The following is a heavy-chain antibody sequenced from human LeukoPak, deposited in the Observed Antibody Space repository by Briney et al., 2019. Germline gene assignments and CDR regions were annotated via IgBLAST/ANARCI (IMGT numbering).Heavy chain of an antibody. CDR1: GYTFTSYG. Sequence: ASVKVSCKASGYTFTSYGIRWVRQAPGQGLEWMGWISAYNGNTNYAQKLQGRVTMTTDTSTSTAYMELRSLRSDDTAVYYCASAAAGISRYHAFDIWGQGTMVTVSS. V-gene: IGHV1-18*01. D-gene: IGHD6-13*01. CDR2: ISAYNGNT. CDR3: ASAAAGISRYHAFDI. J-gene: IGHJ3*02.